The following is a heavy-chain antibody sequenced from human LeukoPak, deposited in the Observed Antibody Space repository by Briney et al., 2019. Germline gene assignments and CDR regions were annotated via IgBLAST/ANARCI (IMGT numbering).Heavy chain of an antibody. Sequence: SVKVSCKASGGTFSSYAISWVRQAPGQGLEWMGGIIPIFGTANYAQKFQGRVTITADESTSTAYMELSSLRSEDTAVYYCARDAGPRVVTPYYYYYMDVWGKGTTVTVSS. CDR2: IIPIFGTA. J-gene: IGHJ6*03. V-gene: IGHV1-69*13. D-gene: IGHD4-23*01. CDR3: ARDAGPRVVTPYYYYYMDV. CDR1: GGTFSSYA.